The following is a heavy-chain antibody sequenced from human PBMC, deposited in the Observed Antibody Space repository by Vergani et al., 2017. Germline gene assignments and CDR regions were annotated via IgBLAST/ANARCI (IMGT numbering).Heavy chain of an antibody. J-gene: IGHJ6*02. CDR3: AKIVHGSGSYAILENYYYGMDV. CDR1: GFTFSSYS. CDR2: ISSSSSYI. Sequence: EVQLVESGGGLVKPGGSLRLSCAASGFTFSSYSMNWVRQAPGKGLEWVSSISSSSSYIYYADSVKGRFTISRDNAKNSLYLQMNSLRAEDTAVYYCAKIVHGSGSYAILENYYYGMDVWGQGTTVTVSS. V-gene: IGHV3-21*01. D-gene: IGHD3-10*01.